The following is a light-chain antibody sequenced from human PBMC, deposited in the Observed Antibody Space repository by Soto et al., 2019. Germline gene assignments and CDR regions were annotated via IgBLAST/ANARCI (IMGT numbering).Light chain of an antibody. V-gene: IGLV2-18*02. CDR1: SSDVGSYNR. CDR2: DVS. J-gene: IGLJ1*01. CDR3: SSYTISSTYV. Sequence: QSALTQSPSVSGSPGQSVTISCTGTSSDVGSYNRVSWYQQPPGTAPKLMIYDVSNRPSGVPDRFSGSKSGNAASLTISGLQAEDEADYYCSSYTISSTYVFGTGTKLTVL.